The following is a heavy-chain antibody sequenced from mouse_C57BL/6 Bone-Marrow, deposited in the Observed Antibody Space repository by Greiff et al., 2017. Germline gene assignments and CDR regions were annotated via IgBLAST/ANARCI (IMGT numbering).Heavy chain of an antibody. Sequence: EVKLQESGPGLVKPSQPLSLTCSVTGYSITSGYYWNWIRQFPGNKLEWMGYISYDGSNNYNPSLKNRISITRDTSKNQFFLKLNSVTTEDTATYYCARKGAMDYWGQGTSVTVSS. CDR2: ISYDGSN. J-gene: IGHJ4*01. CDR3: ARKGAMDY. V-gene: IGHV3-6*01. CDR1: GYSITSGYY.